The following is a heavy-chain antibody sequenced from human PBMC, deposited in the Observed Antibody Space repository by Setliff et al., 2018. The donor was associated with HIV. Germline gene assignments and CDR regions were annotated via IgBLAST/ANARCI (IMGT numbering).Heavy chain of an antibody. CDR2: IHYTGTG. V-gene: IGHV4-39*07. CDR3: ARVSGKMVRGIFSGSYYYFIDV. D-gene: IGHD3-10*01. J-gene: IGHJ6*03. Sequence: LSLTCTVSPVSISSTSYYWVWIRQPPGKGLEWIGNIHYTGTGFYNPALRSRVTISVDTSKNQFSLKLSSVTAADTAVYYCARVSGKMVRGIFSGSYYYFIDVWGKGTTVTVSS. CDR1: PVSISSTSYY.